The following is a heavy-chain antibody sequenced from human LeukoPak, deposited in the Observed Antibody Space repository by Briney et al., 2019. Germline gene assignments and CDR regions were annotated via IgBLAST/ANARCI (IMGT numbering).Heavy chain of an antibody. CDR1: EFTVSSNY. CDR2: IYSAGST. V-gene: IGHV3-53*01. CDR3: AREPGTNFDY. Sequence: GGSLRLSCAASEFTVSSNYMSWVRQAPGKGLEWVSLIYSAGSTYYADSVKGRFTISRDNAKNSLFLQMNSLRVEDTAIYYCAREPGTNFDYWGQGTLVTVSS. J-gene: IGHJ4*02.